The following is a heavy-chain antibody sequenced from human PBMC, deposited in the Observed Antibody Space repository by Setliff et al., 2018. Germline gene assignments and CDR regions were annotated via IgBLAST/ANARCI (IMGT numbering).Heavy chain of an antibody. Sequence: SETLSLTCTVYGGSFSDHFWSWIRQPPGKGLEWIGEINHSGSTNYNPSLKSRVSISVDKSKNQVSLKLNSVTAADTAVYYCAREKGDPNYNFWSGYYGSWGNYFDYWGQGTLVTVSS. J-gene: IGHJ4*02. V-gene: IGHV4-34*01. CDR2: INHSGST. D-gene: IGHD3-3*01. CDR1: GGSFSDHF. CDR3: AREKGDPNYNFWSGYYGSWGNYFDY.